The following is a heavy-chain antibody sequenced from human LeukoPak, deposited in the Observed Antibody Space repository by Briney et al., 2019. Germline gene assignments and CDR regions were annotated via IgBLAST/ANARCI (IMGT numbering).Heavy chain of an antibody. Sequence: GASVTVSCKASGYTFSNYGISWVRQAPGQGLEWMGWISAYNGQTKYAEKFQGRVTMTTDAPTSTANMELRSLRLNDTAVYYCARSRGQWLERVYYYYAMDVWGQGTTVTVSS. CDR1: GYTFSNYG. V-gene: IGHV1-18*01. D-gene: IGHD6-19*01. J-gene: IGHJ6*02. CDR3: ARSRGQWLERVYYYYAMDV. CDR2: ISAYNGQT.